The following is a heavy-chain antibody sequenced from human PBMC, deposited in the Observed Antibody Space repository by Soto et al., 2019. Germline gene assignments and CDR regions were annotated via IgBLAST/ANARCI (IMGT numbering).Heavy chain of an antibody. J-gene: IGHJ4*02. V-gene: IGHV4-61*01. D-gene: IGHD3-22*01. CDR1: GGSVSSGSYY. Sequence: SETLSLTCTVSGGSVSSGSYYWSWIRQPPGKGLEWIGYIYYSGSTNYNPSLKSRVTISVDTSKNQFSLKLSSVTAADTAVYYCARRLPYDSSRYVRLAYWGQGTLVTVSS. CDR3: ARRLPYDSSRYVRLAY. CDR2: IYYSGST.